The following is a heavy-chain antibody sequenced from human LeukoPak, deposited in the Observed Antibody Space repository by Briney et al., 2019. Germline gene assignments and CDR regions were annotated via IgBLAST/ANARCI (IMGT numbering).Heavy chain of an antibody. Sequence: ASVKVSCKASGYTFTTYGISWVRQAPGQGLEWTGLISAYNGNTKYAQKLQGRVTMTTDTSTSTAYMELKSLRSDDTAVYYCARDQMGGSYYGYFQHWGQGTLVTVSS. J-gene: IGHJ1*01. V-gene: IGHV1-18*01. CDR3: ARDQMGGSYYGYFQH. CDR1: GYTFTTYG. D-gene: IGHD1-26*01. CDR2: ISAYNGNT.